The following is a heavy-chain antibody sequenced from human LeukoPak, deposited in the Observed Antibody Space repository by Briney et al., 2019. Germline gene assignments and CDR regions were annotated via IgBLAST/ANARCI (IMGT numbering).Heavy chain of an antibody. V-gene: IGHV1-69*05. CDR3: ARGAIFGVVIPYYYMDV. Sequence: SVKVSCKASGGTFSSYAISWVRQAPGQGLEWMGGIIPIFGTANYAQKFQGRVTITTDESTSTAYMELSSLRSEDTAVYYCARGAIFGVVIPYYYMDVWGKGTTVTVSS. CDR1: GGTFSSYA. D-gene: IGHD3-3*01. J-gene: IGHJ6*03. CDR2: IIPIFGTA.